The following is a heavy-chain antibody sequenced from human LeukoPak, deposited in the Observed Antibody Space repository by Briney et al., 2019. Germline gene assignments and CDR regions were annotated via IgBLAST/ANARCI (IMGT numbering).Heavy chain of an antibody. J-gene: IGHJ4*02. CDR1: GGSISSYY. CDR3: ARAPRGVRHFDY. CDR2: IYYSGST. V-gene: IGHV4-59*01. Sequence: SETLSLTCTVSGGSISSYYWSWIRQPPGKGLEWIGYIYYSGSTNYNPSLRSRVTISVDTSKNQFSLKLSSVTAADTAVYYCARAPRGVRHFDYWGQGTLVTVSS. D-gene: IGHD3-10*01.